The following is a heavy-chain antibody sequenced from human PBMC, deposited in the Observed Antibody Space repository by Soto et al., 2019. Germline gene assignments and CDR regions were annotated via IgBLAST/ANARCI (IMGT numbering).Heavy chain of an antibody. CDR2: ISLYSDGT. CDR1: GYTFSNYG. J-gene: IGHJ5*02. CDR3: ARVVPGAEAWFGP. Sequence: QVKLVQSGGEVKRPGASVKVSCKTSGYTFSNYGITWVRQAPGQPLEWLGWISLYSDGTNYAQKFQGRGSMTTDTSTTTAYMELRSLRSDDTAVYYWARVVPGAEAWFGPWGQGTLVTVSS. D-gene: IGHD2-2*01. V-gene: IGHV1-18*01.